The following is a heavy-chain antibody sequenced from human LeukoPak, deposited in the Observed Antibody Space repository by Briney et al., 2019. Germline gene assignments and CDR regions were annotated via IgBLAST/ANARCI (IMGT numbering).Heavy chain of an antibody. V-gene: IGHV3-7*01. CDR2: IKQDGSEK. CDR3: ARAPSHSSWELPNYYYYMDV. Sequence: GGSLRLSCAASGFTFSSYWMSWVRQAPGKGLEWVANIKQDGSEKYYVDSVKGRFTISRDNAKNSLYLQMNSLRAEDTAVYYCARAPSHSSWELPNYYYYMDVWGKGTTVTVSS. D-gene: IGHD1-26*01. J-gene: IGHJ6*03. CDR1: GFTFSSYW.